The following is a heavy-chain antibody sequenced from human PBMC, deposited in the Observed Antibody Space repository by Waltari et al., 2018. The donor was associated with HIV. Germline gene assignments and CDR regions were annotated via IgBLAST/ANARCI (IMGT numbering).Heavy chain of an antibody. CDR3: ARVHTLVYFDY. J-gene: IGHJ4*02. V-gene: IGHV4-34*01. Sequence: QVQLQQWGAGLLKTSETLSLTCAVYGGSFSGYHWSWIRQPPGKGLEWIGEVNDSGSTKYNPSLKSRATISADTSKNQFSLKLSSVTAADTAVYYCARVHTLVYFDYWGQGNLVTVSS. CDR1: GGSFSGYH. D-gene: IGHD2-8*02. CDR2: VNDSGST.